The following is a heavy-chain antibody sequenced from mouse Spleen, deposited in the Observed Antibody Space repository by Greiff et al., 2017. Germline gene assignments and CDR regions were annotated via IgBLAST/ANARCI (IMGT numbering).Heavy chain of an antibody. CDR2: ISNGGGST. CDR1: GFTFSDYY. J-gene: IGHJ4*01. D-gene: IGHD2-1*01. V-gene: IGHV5-12*01. CDR3: ARQDLPYYAMDY. Sequence: EVKLVESGGGLVQPGGSLKLSCAASGFTFSDYYMYWVRQTPEKRLEWVAYISNGGGSTYYPDTVKGRFTISRDNAKNTLYLQMSRLKSEDTAMYYCARQDLPYYAMDYWGQGTSVTVSS.